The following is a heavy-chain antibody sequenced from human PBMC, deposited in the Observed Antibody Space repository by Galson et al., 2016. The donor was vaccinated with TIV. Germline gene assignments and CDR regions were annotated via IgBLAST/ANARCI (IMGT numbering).Heavy chain of an antibody. CDR3: ARGFSKLRYYGSGSYLYFDY. D-gene: IGHD3-10*01. V-gene: IGHV1-69*13. CDR1: GGTFSNYG. J-gene: IGHJ4*02. Sequence: SVKVSCKASGGTFSNYGVSWVRQAPGQGLEWMGGIIPIFGVPKYGQKFQGRLTITADESTSTAYMELSNLRSEDTAVYYCARGFSKLRYYGSGSYLYFDYWGQGTLVTVSS. CDR2: IIPIFGVP.